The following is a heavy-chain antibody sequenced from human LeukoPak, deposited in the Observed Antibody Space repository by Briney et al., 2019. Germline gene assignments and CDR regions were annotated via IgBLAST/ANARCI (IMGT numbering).Heavy chain of an antibody. CDR2: INHSGST. D-gene: IGHD6-19*01. CDR3: ARRPGYSSGGRNWFDP. Sequence: SETLSLTCAVYGGSFSGYYWSWIRQPPGKGLEWIGEINHSGSTNYNPSLKSRVTISVDTSKNQPSLKLSSVTAADTAVHYCARRPGYSSGGRNWFDPWGQGTLVTVSS. CDR1: GGSFSGYY. J-gene: IGHJ5*02. V-gene: IGHV4-34*01.